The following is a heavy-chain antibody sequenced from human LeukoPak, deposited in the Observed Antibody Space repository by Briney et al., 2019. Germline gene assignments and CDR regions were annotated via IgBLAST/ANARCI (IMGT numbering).Heavy chain of an antibody. D-gene: IGHD4/OR15-4a*01. J-gene: IGHJ4*02. CDR3: ATSPREIIGAYY. CDR2: ISVYNGNT. Sequence: ASVMVSCKTSGYSFSNYGISWVRQPPGQGLEWMGWISVYNGNTKSAQRVQGRITMTTDTSTSTAYMELRSLRSDDTAVYYCATSPREIIGAYYWGQGTLITVPS. CDR1: GYSFSNYG. V-gene: IGHV1-18*01.